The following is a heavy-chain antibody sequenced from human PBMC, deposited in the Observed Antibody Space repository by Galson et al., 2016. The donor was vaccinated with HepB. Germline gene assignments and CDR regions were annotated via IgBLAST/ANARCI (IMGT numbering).Heavy chain of an antibody. CDR2: IDISGSII. D-gene: IGHD3-22*01. V-gene: IGHV3-48*03. Sequence: SLRLSCAGSGITFSTYAMHWVRQAPGKGLEWVSYIDISGSIIYYADSVKGRFTISRDNAKNSLYLQMNSLRAEDTAVYYCARDASYSDSSGYFHNYYYGMDVWGQGTTVTVSS. CDR3: ARDASYSDSSGYFHNYYYGMDV. J-gene: IGHJ6*02. CDR1: GITFSTYA.